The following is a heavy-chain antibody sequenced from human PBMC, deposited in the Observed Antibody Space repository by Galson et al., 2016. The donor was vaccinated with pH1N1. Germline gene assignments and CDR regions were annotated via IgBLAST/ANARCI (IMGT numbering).Heavy chain of an antibody. CDR2: ITPAFGTA. CDR1: GYTFTGHY. CDR3: VRGGQLVRYFDF. J-gene: IGHJ4*02. Sequence: SVKVSCKASGYTFTGHYMHWVRQAPGQGLEWMGRITPAFGTADYAQKFQGRVAVTADKSTSTVYMEMLSLKSNDTAVYYCVRGGQLVRYFDFWGQGTLVVVSS. V-gene: IGHV1-69*06. D-gene: IGHD6-6*01.